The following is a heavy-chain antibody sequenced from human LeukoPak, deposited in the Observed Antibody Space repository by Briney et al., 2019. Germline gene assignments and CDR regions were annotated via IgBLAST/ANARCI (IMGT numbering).Heavy chain of an antibody. D-gene: IGHD2-2*02. J-gene: IGHJ3*01. CDR2: ISGSSSGSTSII. Sequence: GGSLRLSCEFSGIIFSTYAMNWVRQAPGKGLEWISYISGSSSGSTSIIHYADSVKGRFTISRDNPKNAVYLQMISVRAEDTAVYYCAKGYRGIEAFDVWGQGTMVTVSS. CDR3: AKGYRGIEAFDV. V-gene: IGHV3-48*04. CDR1: GIIFSTYA.